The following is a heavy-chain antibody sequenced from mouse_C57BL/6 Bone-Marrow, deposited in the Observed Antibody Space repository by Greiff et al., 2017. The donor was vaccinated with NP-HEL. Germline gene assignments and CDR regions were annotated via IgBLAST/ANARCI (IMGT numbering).Heavy chain of an antibody. Sequence: QVQLKQPGAELVKPGASVKMSCKASGYTFTSYWITWVKQRPGQGLAWIGDIYPGSGSTNYNEKFKSKATLTVDTSSSTAYMQLSSLTSEGLAVYYCARSPFFYGGEYAMDYWGQGTSVTVSS. CDR3: ARSPFFYGGEYAMDY. CDR1: GYTFTSYW. V-gene: IGHV1-55*01. CDR2: IYPGSGST. D-gene: IGHD2-13*01. J-gene: IGHJ4*01.